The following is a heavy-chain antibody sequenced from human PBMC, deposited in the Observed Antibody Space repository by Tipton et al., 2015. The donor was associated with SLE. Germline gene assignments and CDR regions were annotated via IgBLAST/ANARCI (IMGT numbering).Heavy chain of an antibody. Sequence: TLSLTCSIYGGSFGGYYWSWIRQPPGEGLEWIGEINHGGSTNYNPSLKSRATISVDTSKNQFSLKLSSVTAADTAVYYCARGCSSSTCEPFYFFGMDVWGQGATVTVSS. J-gene: IGHJ6*02. V-gene: IGHV4-34*01. CDR2: INHGGST. D-gene: IGHD2-2*01. CDR3: ARGCSSSTCEPFYFFGMDV. CDR1: GGSFGGYY.